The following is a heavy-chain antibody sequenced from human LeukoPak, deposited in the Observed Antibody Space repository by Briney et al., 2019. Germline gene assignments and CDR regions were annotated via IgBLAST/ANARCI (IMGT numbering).Heavy chain of an antibody. CDR2: VSYSSSTI. CDR3: ARDAHIVRGVNPLDY. CDR1: GFTFSSYS. V-gene: IGHV3-48*02. D-gene: IGHD3-10*01. J-gene: IGHJ4*02. Sequence: GGSLRLSCAASGFTFSSYSMNWVRQAPGKGLEWISYVSYSSSTIYYADSVKGRFTISRDNAKNSLYLQMNSLRDEDTVVYYCARDAHIVRGVNPLDYWGQGTLVTVSS.